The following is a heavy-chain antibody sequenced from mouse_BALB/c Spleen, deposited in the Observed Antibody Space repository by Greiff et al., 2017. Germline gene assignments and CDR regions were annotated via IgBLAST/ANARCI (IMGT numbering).Heavy chain of an antibody. V-gene: IGHV1-82*01. J-gene: IGHJ4*01. CDR3: ARSGNYEYAMDY. CDR2: IYPGDGDT. D-gene: IGHD2-1*01. Sequence: QVQLKQSGPELVKPGASVKISCTASGYSFSSSWMNWVKQRPGQGLEWIGRIYPGDGDTNYNGKFKSKATLTADKSSSTAYMQLSSLTSVDSAVYFCARSGNYEYAMDYWGQGTSVTVSS. CDR1: GYSFSSSW.